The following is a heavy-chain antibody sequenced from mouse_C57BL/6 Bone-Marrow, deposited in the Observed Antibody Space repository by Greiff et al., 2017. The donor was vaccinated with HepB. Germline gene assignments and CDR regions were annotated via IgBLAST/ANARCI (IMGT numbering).Heavy chain of an antibody. J-gene: IGHJ4*01. CDR2: ISNGGGST. CDR1: GFTFSDYY. Sequence: VKLVESGGGLVQPGGSLKLSCAASGFTFSDYYMYWVRQTPEKRLEWVAYISNGGGSTYYPDTVKGRFTISRDNAKNTPYLQMSRLKSEDTAMYYCARGSYRGYYAMDYCGQGTSVTVSS. CDR3: ARGSYRGYYAMDY. D-gene: IGHD2-12*01. V-gene: IGHV5-12*01.